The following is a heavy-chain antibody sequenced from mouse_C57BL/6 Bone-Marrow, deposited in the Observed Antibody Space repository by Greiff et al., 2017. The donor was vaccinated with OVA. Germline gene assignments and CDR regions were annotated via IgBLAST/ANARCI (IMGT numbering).Heavy chain of an antibody. V-gene: IGHV1-63*01. Sequence: VQLQESGAELVRPGTSVKMSCKASGYTFTNYWIGWAKQRPGHGLEWIGDIYPGGGYTNYNQKFKGKATLTADKSSSTAYMQFSSLTSEDSAIYYWARRGWYCDVGGTGTTVTVSS. CDR1: GYTFTNYW. J-gene: IGHJ1*03. CDR2: IYPGGGYT. CDR3: ARRGWYCDV.